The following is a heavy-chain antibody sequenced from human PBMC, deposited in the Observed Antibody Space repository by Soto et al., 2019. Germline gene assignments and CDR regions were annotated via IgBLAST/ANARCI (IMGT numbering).Heavy chain of an antibody. J-gene: IGHJ5*02. CDR1: GGSFSGYY. Sequence: QVQLQQWGAGLLKPSETLSLTCAVYGGSFSGYYWSWIRQPPGKGLEWIGEINHSGSTNYNPSLKSRVTISVATSKNQFSLKLSSVTAADTAVYYCARGRRLGYCSSTSCYKRWFDPWGQGTLVTVSS. CDR2: INHSGST. CDR3: ARGRRLGYCSSTSCYKRWFDP. V-gene: IGHV4-34*01. D-gene: IGHD2-2*02.